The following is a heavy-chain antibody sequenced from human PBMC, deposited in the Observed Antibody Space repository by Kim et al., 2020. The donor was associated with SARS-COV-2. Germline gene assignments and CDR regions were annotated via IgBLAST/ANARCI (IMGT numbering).Heavy chain of an antibody. CDR1: GFTFSSYG. Sequence: GGSLRLSCAASGFTFSSYGMHWVRQAPGKGLEWVAVIWYDGSNKYYADSVKGRFTISRDNSKNTLYLQMNRLRAEDTAVYYCSRDVSSGYDWGQISLYFDYWGQGTLVTVST. J-gene: IGHJ4*02. CDR3: SRDVSSGYDWGQISLYFDY. D-gene: IGHD5-12*01. V-gene: IGHV3-33*01. CDR2: IWYDGSNK.